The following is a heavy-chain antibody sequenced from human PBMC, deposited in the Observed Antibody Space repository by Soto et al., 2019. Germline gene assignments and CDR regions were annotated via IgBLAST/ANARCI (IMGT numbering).Heavy chain of an antibody. CDR2: INPNSGGA. CDR3: ARSSALTISGVGGIDV. D-gene: IGHD3-3*01. CDR1: GYSFTGYY. J-gene: IGHJ6*02. Sequence: QIHLIQSGAEVKKPGASVRVSCKASGYSFTGYYIHWVRQAPGQGLEWMGWINPNSGGANYAQKFQGRVTMTRDTSTTTAYMELSRLRSNDTAVFYCARSSALTISGVGGIDVWGQGATVTVSS. V-gene: IGHV1-2*02.